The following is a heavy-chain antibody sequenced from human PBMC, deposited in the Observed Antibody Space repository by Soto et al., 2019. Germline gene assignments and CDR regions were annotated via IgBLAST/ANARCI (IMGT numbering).Heavy chain of an antibody. CDR1: GFTFSSYG. CDR3: ARDRVIVLAPLAVAGTILDY. J-gene: IGHJ4*02. V-gene: IGHV3-33*01. D-gene: IGHD6-19*01. Sequence: QVQLVESGGGVVQPGRSLRLSCAASGFTFSSYGMHWVRQAPGKGLEWVAGIWYDGSNKYYADSVKGRFTISRDNSKNTLYLQMNSLRAEDTAVYYCARDRVIVLAPLAVAGTILDYWGQGTLVTVSS. CDR2: IWYDGSNK.